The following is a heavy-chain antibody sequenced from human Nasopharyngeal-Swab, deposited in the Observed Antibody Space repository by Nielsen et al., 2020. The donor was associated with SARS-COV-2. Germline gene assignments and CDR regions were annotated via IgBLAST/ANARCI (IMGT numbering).Heavy chain of an antibody. CDR2: INPYNGNT. V-gene: IGHV1-18*04. J-gene: IGHJ4*02. D-gene: IGHD6-6*01. CDR3: ARGRVSYSSSSALAY. CDR1: GYIFKSYV. Sequence: ASVKVSCKVSGYIFKSYVIHWVRQAPGQGLAWMGWINPYNGNTDSGQQHQDRVTMTTDTSTGTAYMELGSLRSDDTAIYYCARGRVSYSSSSALAYWGQGTLVSVSS.